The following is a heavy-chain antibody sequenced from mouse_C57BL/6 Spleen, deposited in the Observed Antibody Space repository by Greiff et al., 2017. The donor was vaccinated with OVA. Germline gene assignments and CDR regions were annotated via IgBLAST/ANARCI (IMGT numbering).Heavy chain of an antibody. Sequence: QVQLQQSGAELVRPGASVKLSCKASGYTFTDYYINWVKQRPGQGLEWIARIYPGSGNTYYNEKFKGKATLTAEKSSSTAYMQLSSLTSEDSAVYFCAINEYFDYWGQGTTLTVSS. J-gene: IGHJ2*01. CDR1: GYTFTDYY. CDR2: IYPGSGNT. CDR3: AINEYFDY. V-gene: IGHV1-76*01.